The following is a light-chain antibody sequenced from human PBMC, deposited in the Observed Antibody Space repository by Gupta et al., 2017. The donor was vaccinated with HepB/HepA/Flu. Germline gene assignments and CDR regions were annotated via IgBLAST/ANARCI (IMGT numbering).Light chain of an antibody. CDR3: QQYNNWPWLT. J-gene: IGKJ4*01. V-gene: IGKV3-15*01. CDR1: QSVSSN. CDR2: GAS. Sequence: EIVMTQSPATLSVSPGERATLSCRASQSVSSNLAWYQQKPGQAPRLLIYGASTRATGIPARFSGSGSGKEFTLTISSLQSEDFAVYYCQQYNNWPWLTFGGGTKVEIK.